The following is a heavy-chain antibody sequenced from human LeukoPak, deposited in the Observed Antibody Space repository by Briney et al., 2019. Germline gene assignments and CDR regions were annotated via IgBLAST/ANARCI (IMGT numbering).Heavy chain of an antibody. CDR3: ATPHTAMVTFLDYYYYYGMDV. J-gene: IGHJ6*02. CDR1: GYTLTELS. CDR2: FDPEDGET. Sequence: GASVKVSCKVSGYTLTELSMHWVRQAPGKGLEWMGGFDPEDGETIYAQKFQGRVTMTEDTSTDTAYMELSSLRSEDTAVYYCATPHTAMVTFLDYYYYYGMDVWGQGTTVTVSS. V-gene: IGHV1-24*01. D-gene: IGHD5-18*01.